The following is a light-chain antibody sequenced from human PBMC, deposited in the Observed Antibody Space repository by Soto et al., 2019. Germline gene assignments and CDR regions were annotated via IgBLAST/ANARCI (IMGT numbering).Light chain of an antibody. CDR3: QQLNSYPIT. CDR2: AAS. V-gene: IGKV1-9*01. J-gene: IGKJ5*01. Sequence: DIQLTQSPSFLSASVGDRVTITSRASQALISDLAWYQQKPGKAPKLLIYAASTLQSGVPSRFSGSGSGTEFTLTISSLQPEDFATYYCQQLNSYPITFGQGTRLEIK. CDR1: QALISD.